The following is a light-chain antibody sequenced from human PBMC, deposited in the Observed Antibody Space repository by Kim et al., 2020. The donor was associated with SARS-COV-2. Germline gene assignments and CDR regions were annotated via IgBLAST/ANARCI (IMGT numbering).Light chain of an antibody. CDR1: SLRSSS. CDR3: NSRYSNDNVV. J-gene: IGLJ2*01. Sequence: VALAHPLRFTSQGDSLRSSSSTWYQQKPGQPPILVILGKNHPPSGIPDRFSGSSSGNTASLTITGTQAVDVADYYCNSRYSNDNVVFGGGTQLTVL. CDR2: GKN. V-gene: IGLV3-19*01.